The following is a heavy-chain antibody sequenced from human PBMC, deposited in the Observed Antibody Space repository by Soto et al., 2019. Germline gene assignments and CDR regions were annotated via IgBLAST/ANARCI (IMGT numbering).Heavy chain of an antibody. J-gene: IGHJ5*02. CDR1: GYTFTSYY. V-gene: IGHV1-46*01. CDR3: ARDLAAAGTNNWFDP. Sequence: QVQLVQSGAEVKKPGASVKVSCKASGYTFTSYYMHWVRQAPGQGLEWMGIINPSGGSTSYAQKFQGRVTMTRDTSTSTVYMELSSLRSEDTAVYYCARDLAAAGTNNWFDPWGQGTLVTVSS. D-gene: IGHD6-13*01. CDR2: INPSGGST.